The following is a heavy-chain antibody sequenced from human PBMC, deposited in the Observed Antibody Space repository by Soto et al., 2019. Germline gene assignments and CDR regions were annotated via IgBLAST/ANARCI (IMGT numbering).Heavy chain of an antibody. CDR1: GFTFSNYA. J-gene: IGHJ6*02. CDR3: AKDRGFGAGHGMDV. CDR2: ISARGGTT. Sequence: EVPLLESGGDLVQPGGSLRLSCEASGFTFSNYAMRWVRQAPGKGLEWVTGISARGGTTYYVDSVKGRFTISRDNSKNTLYLQMNALRAEDRAVYYCAKDRGFGAGHGMDVWGQGTTVTVSS. V-gene: IGHV3-23*01. D-gene: IGHD3-10*01.